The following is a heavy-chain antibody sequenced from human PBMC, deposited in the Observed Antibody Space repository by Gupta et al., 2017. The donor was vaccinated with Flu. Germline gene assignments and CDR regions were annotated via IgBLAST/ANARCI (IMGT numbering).Heavy chain of an antibody. Sequence: VRQAPGKGLEWMGWVSAYNGYTNYVQKFQDRVSMTVDTSTAIVYMELRSLKPDDTAIYYCAREALYGDYIDHWGQGTQVTVSS. CDR2: VSAYNGYT. J-gene: IGHJ4*02. CDR3: AREALYGDYIDH. V-gene: IGHV1-18*01. D-gene: IGHD4-17*01.